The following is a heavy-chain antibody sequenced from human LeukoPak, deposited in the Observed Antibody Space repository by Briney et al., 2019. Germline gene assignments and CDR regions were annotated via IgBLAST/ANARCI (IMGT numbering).Heavy chain of an antibody. D-gene: IGHD5-24*01. J-gene: IGHJ3*02. CDR3: ARGRDGYSDAFDI. Sequence: GGSLRLSCSASGFTFSSYAMHWVRQAPGKGLEYVSAISSNGGSTYYADSVKGRFTISRDNSKNTLYLQMNSLRAEDTAVYYCARGRDGYSDAFDIWGQGTMVTVSS. CDR1: GFTFSSYA. V-gene: IGHV3-64*04. CDR2: ISSNGGST.